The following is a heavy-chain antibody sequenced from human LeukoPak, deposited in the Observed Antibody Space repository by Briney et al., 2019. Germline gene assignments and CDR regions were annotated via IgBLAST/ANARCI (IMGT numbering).Heavy chain of an antibody. CDR2: ITGSGGDT. D-gene: IGHD6-13*01. J-gene: IGHJ5*02. Sequence: GGSLRLSCVASGFTFSNYVMTWVRQAPGKGLEWVSTITGSGGDTFYPSSVKGRFTISRDDSKNTVYLQMNSLRLEDAAAYYCAKGKAAGLLDWFDPWGRGTLVTVSS. CDR1: GFTFSNYV. V-gene: IGHV3-23*01. CDR3: AKGKAAGLLDWFDP.